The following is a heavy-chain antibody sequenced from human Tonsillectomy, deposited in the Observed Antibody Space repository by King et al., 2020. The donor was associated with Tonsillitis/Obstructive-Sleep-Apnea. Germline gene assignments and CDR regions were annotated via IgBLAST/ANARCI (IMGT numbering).Heavy chain of an antibody. Sequence: QLQESGPGLVKPSETLSLTCTVSGGSISSYYWSWIRPPPGKGLEWIGYIYYSGSTNYNPSLKSRVTISVDTSKNQFSLKLSSVTAADTAVYYCARGATVYMDVWGKGTTVTVSS. CDR1: GGSISSYY. D-gene: IGHD4-17*01. V-gene: IGHV4-59*01. CDR2: IYYSGST. J-gene: IGHJ6*03. CDR3: ARGATVYMDV.